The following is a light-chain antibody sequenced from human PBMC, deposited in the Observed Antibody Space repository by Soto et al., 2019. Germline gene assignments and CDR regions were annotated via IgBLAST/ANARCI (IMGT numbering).Light chain of an antibody. V-gene: IGKV1-5*01. J-gene: IGKJ1*01. CDR2: DAS. Sequence: DIKMTQSPSSLSASVGDRVTITCRASQSISSYLNWYQQKPGKAPKLLIYDASSLESGVPSRVSGSGSGTEFTLTISSLQPDDFATYYCQQYNTFWTFGPGTKVDI. CDR3: QQYNTFWT. CDR1: QSISSY.